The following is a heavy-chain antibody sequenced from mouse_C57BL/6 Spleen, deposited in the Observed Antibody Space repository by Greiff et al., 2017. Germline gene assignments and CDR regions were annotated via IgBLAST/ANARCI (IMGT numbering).Heavy chain of an antibody. V-gene: IGHV1-52*01. Sequence: QVQLQQPGAELVRPGSSVMLSCKASGYTFTSYWVHWVKQRPIQGLEWIGNIDPSDSETHYNQKFKDKATLTVEQSSSTAYMLLSSLTSEDSAVYYCASRGGELGPWFAYWGQGTLVTVSA. CDR1: GYTFTSYW. CDR3: ASRGGELGPWFAY. D-gene: IGHD4-1*01. CDR2: IDPSDSET. J-gene: IGHJ3*01.